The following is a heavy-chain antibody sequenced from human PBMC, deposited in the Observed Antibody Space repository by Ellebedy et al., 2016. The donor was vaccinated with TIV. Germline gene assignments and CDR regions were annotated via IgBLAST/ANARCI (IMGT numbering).Heavy chain of an antibody. CDR3: AREGIGWSVDY. J-gene: IGHJ4*02. Sequence: GESLKISXAASGFTFSSYGMHWVRQAPGKGLEWVAVIWYDGSNKYYADSVKGRFTISRDNSKNTLYLQMNSLRAEDTAVYYCAREGIGWSVDYWGQGTLVTVSS. D-gene: IGHD1-26*01. V-gene: IGHV3-33*01. CDR1: GFTFSSYG. CDR2: IWYDGSNK.